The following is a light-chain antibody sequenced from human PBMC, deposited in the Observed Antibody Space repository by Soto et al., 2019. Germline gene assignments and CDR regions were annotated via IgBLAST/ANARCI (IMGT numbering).Light chain of an antibody. Sequence: ENVLTQSPGTLSLSPGESATLSCRASQTVGSDYLAWYQQRPGQAPRLLIYGTSSRATGIPDRFSGSGSGTDFTLTISRLEPEDFAVYYCQQYRTSTQTFGQGTKVDIK. CDR1: QTVGSDY. V-gene: IGKV3-20*01. CDR2: GTS. CDR3: QQYRTSTQT. J-gene: IGKJ1*01.